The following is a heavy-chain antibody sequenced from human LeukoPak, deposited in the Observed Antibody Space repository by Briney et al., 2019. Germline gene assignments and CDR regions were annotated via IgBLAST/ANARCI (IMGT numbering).Heavy chain of an antibody. CDR2: INPNSGDT. V-gene: IGHV1-2*02. CDR1: GYTFTGYY. Sequence: ASVKVSCKASGYTFTGYYMHWVRQAPGQGLEWMGWINPNSGDTNYVQKFQGRVTMTRDTSISTAYMELSRLRSDDTAVYYCARDCSSTSCYFFDYWGQGTLVTVSS. D-gene: IGHD2-2*01. CDR3: ARDCSSTSCYFFDY. J-gene: IGHJ4*02.